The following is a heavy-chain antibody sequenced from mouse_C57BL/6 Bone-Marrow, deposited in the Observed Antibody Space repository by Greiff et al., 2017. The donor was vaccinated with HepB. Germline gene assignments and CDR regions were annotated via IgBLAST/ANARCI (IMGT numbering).Heavy chain of an antibody. CDR3: ARHKENYYGSSYAMYY. CDR2: ISSGGSYT. CDR1: GFTFSSYG. D-gene: IGHD1-1*01. V-gene: IGHV5-6*01. Sequence: EVKLVESGGDLVKPGGSLKLSCAASGFTFSSYGMSWVRQTPDKRLEWVATISSGGSYTYYPDSVKGRFTISRDNAKNTLYLQMSSLKSEDTAMYYCARHKENYYGSSYAMYYWGQGTSVTVSS. J-gene: IGHJ4*01.